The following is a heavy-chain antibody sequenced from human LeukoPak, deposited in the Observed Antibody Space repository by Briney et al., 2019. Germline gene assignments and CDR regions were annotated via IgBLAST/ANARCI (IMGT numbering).Heavy chain of an antibody. Sequence: SVKVSCKASGGTFSSYAISWVRQAPGQGLEWMGGIISIFGTANYAQKLQGRVTITADESTSTAYMELSSLRSEDTAVYYCAKASGWSNYFDYWGQGTLVTVSS. V-gene: IGHV1-69*13. J-gene: IGHJ4*02. CDR3: AKASGWSNYFDY. CDR2: IISIFGTA. D-gene: IGHD6-19*01. CDR1: GGTFSSYA.